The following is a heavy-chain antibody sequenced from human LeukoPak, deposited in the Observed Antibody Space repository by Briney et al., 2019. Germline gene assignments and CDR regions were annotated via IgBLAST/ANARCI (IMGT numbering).Heavy chain of an antibody. CDR1: GFTFSSYS. Sequence: PGGSLRLSCAASGFTFSSYSMNWVRQAPGKGLEWVSSISSSSYVYYADSVKGRFTISRDNAKNSLYLQMNSLRAEDTAVYYSARGGIAVGDYWGQGTLATVSS. J-gene: IGHJ4*02. D-gene: IGHD6-19*01. CDR2: ISSSSYV. V-gene: IGHV3-21*01. CDR3: ARGGIAVGDY.